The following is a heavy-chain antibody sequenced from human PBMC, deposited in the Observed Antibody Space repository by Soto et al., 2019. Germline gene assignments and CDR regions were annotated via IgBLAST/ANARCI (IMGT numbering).Heavy chain of an antibody. CDR3: ARGIATGQLDP. Sequence: QVQLVQSGAEVKKPGASVKISCKASGYTFTRYTMNWVRHAPGQRLEWMGWINPDNGNTKSSQKFQDRIIITRDTSASTVYMDVSSLISEDAAVYYCARGIATGQLDPWGQGTLVTVSS. CDR2: INPDNGNT. CDR1: GYTFTRYT. J-gene: IGHJ5*02. D-gene: IGHD2-15*01. V-gene: IGHV1-3*01.